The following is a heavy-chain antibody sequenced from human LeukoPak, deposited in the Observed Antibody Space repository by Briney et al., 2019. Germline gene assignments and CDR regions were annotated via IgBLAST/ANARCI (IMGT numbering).Heavy chain of an antibody. D-gene: IGHD1-26*01. J-gene: IGHJ4*02. CDR3: ARAVKKYSGSYYGY. Sequence: GASVKVSCKASGYTFTSYDINWVRQATGQGLEWMGWMNPNSGNTGYAQKFQGRVTMTRNTSIGTAYMELSSLRSEDTAVYYCARAVKKYSGSYYGYWGQGTLVTVSS. CDR1: GYTFTSYD. CDR2: MNPNSGNT. V-gene: IGHV1-8*01.